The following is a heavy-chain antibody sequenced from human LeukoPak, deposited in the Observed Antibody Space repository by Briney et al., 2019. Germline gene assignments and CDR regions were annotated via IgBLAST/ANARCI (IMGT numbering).Heavy chain of an antibody. V-gene: IGHV1-69*13. CDR3: ASVGNPLADRPSGGS. CDR2: IIPIFGTA. D-gene: IGHD6-6*01. CDR1: GGTFSSYA. J-gene: IGHJ5*02. Sequence: SVKVSCNASGGTFSSYAISWVRQAPGQGLEWMGGIIPIFGTANYAQKFQGRVTITADESTSTAYMELSSLRSEDTAVYYCASVGNPLADRPSGGSWGQGTLVTVSS.